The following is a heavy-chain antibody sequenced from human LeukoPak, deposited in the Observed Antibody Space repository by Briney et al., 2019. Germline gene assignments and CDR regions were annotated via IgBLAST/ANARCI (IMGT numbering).Heavy chain of an antibody. J-gene: IGHJ4*02. CDR1: GASVSSYY. CDR3: ARQGYCGGDCFSDY. V-gene: IGHV4-59*08. D-gene: IGHD2-21*02. Sequence: SETLSLTCTVSGASVSSYYWSWIRQPPGKGLEWIGYIYYSGSTDYNPSLKSRVTISVDTSKNQFSLRLSSVTAADTAVYYCARQGYCGGDCFSDYWGQGTLVTVSS. CDR2: IYYSGST.